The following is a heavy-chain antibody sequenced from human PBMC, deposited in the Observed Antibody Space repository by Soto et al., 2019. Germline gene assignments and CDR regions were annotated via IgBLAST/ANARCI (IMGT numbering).Heavy chain of an antibody. CDR3: ARDVVVVAATHRVKVAGYYGMDV. V-gene: IGHV1-46*01. J-gene: IGHJ6*02. Sequence: ASVKVSCKASGYTFTSYYMHWVRQAPGQGLEWMGIINPSGGSTSYAQKFQGRVTMTRDTSTSTVYMELSSLRSEDTAVYYCARDVVVVAATHRVKVAGYYGMDVWGQGTTVTVSS. CDR1: GYTFTSYY. CDR2: INPSGGST. D-gene: IGHD2-15*01.